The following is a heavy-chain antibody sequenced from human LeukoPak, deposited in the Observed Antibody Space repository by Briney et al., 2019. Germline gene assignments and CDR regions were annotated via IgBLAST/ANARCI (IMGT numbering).Heavy chain of an antibody. J-gene: IGHJ4*02. V-gene: IGHV3-64D*06. D-gene: IGHD2-2*01. CDR1: GFTFSSYA. CDR2: IGSSGGGT. Sequence: GGSLRLSCSASGFTFSSYAMHWVCQAPGKGLEYVSAIGSSGGGTYYADSVKGRFTISRDNSKNTLYLQMSSLRAEDTAVYYCVGRYCSSSSCPYYFDYWGQGTLVTVSS. CDR3: VGRYCSSSSCPYYFDY.